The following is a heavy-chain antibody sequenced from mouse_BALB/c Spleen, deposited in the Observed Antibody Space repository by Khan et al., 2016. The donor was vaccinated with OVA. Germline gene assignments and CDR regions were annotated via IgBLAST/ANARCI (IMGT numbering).Heavy chain of an antibody. V-gene: IGHV5-17*02. Sequence: EVELVESGGGLVQPGGSRKLSCAASGFTFSSYGMHWVRQAPEKGLEWVAYISGDSSTIYYADKVKGRFTISRDNPKNTLFLQMTSLMSEDTAMYYCATSYYYGYDFDYWGPGTTLTVSS. D-gene: IGHD1-1*01. J-gene: IGHJ2*01. CDR1: GFTFSSYG. CDR3: ATSYYYGYDFDY. CDR2: ISGDSSTI.